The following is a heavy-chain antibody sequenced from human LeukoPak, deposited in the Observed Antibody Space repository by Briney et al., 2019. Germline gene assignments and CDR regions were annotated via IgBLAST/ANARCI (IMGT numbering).Heavy chain of an antibody. V-gene: IGHV4-30-4*07. CDR2: IYYSGST. CDR1: GGSISSGGYS. Sequence: PSETLSLTCAVSGGSISSGGYSWSWIRQPPGEGLEWIGYIYYSGSTYYNPSLKSRVTISVDTSKNQFSLKLSSVTAADTAVYYCARSGVWGSYRSPFYWGQGTLVTVSS. CDR3: ARSGVWGSYRSPFY. J-gene: IGHJ4*02. D-gene: IGHD3-16*02.